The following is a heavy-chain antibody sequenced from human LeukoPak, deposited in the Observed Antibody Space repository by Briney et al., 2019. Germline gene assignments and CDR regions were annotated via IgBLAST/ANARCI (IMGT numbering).Heavy chain of an antibody. V-gene: IGHV3-23*01. D-gene: IGHD3-10*01. Sequence: GGSLRLSCAASGFTFSAYAMTWVRQAPGKGLEWVSAISGGSDNTYYADSVKGRFTISRDNSRSTLYLQMNSLRPEDTAIYYCAREGYYGSGSPPSLYFDYWGQGTLVTVSS. CDR2: ISGGSDNT. CDR3: AREGYYGSGSPPSLYFDY. CDR1: GFTFSAYA. J-gene: IGHJ4*02.